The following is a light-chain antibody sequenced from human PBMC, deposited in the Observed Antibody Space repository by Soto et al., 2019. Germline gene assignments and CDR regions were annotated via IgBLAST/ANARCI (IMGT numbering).Light chain of an antibody. CDR3: YSAADNNVV. CDR2: KDS. CDR1: VLAKKY. Sequence: SYELTQPSSVSVSPGQTARITCSGDVLAKKYARWFQQKPGQAPVLVIYKDSERPSGIPERFSGSSLGTTVTLTISGAQVEDEADYYCYSAADNNVVFGGGTKLTVL. V-gene: IGLV3-27*01. J-gene: IGLJ2*01.